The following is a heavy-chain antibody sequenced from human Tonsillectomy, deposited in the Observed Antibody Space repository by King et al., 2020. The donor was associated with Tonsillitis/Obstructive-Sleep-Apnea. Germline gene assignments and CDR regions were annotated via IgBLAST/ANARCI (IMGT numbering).Heavy chain of an antibody. D-gene: IGHD1-14*01. J-gene: IGHJ6*03. Sequence: QLQESGPGLVKPSETLSLTCAVSGGSISSYYWSWIRQPPGKGLKWIGYIDYSGSTNYNPSLKSRVTISVDTSKNQFSLKLSSVTAADTAVYYCARNLPGQSYYYYMDVWGKGTTVTVSS. V-gene: IGHV4-59*01. CDR3: ARNLPGQSYYYYMDV. CDR1: GGSISSYY. CDR2: IDYSGST.